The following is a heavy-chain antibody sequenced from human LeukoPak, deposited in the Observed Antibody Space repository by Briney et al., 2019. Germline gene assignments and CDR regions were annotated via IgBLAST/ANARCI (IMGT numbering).Heavy chain of an antibody. CDR2: IIPIFGTA. CDR3: ASAPYYCDSSGYYNAL. D-gene: IGHD3-22*01. J-gene: IGHJ3*01. CDR1: GDTFSSYV. Sequence: SVKVSCKASGDTFSSYVISWVRQAPGQGLEWMGGIIPIFGTANYAQKFQGRVTITTDESTSTAYMEQSSLRSEDTAVYYCASAPYYCDSSGYYNALWGQGTMVTVSS. V-gene: IGHV1-69*05.